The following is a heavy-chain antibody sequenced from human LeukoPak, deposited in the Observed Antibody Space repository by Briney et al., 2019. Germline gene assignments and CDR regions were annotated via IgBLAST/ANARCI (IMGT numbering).Heavy chain of an antibody. Sequence: GGSLRLSCAASGFTFSSYWMRWVRHAPGKGLVWVSRINSDGSTTNYADSVKGRFTISRDNAENTMYLQMNSLRVEDTAVYYCTRRVSATRWFDPWGQGTLVTVSS. D-gene: IGHD2-15*01. CDR1: GFTFSSYW. V-gene: IGHV3-74*01. J-gene: IGHJ5*02. CDR2: INSDGSTT. CDR3: TRRVSATRWFDP.